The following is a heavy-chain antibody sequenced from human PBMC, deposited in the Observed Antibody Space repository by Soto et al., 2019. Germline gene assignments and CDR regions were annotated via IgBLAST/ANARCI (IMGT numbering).Heavy chain of an antibody. Sequence: PGGSLRLSCAASGFSFSSYAMNWVRQAPGKGLEWLSVISGSGDTIFYADSVKGRFAISRDNSKHMLYLQMNSLRAEDTAVYYCAKALFGSGFNNWFDSWGQGTLVTVSS. V-gene: IGHV3-23*01. CDR3: AKALFGSGFNNWFDS. D-gene: IGHD3-10*01. CDR2: ISGSGDTI. CDR1: GFSFSSYA. J-gene: IGHJ5*01.